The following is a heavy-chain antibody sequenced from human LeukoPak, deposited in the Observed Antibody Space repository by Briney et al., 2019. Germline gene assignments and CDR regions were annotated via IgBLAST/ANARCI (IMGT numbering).Heavy chain of an antibody. CDR2: IYSGGST. D-gene: IGHD3-22*01. CDR1: GFTVSSNY. CDR3: ARSADSSGYLHYFDY. Sequence: GSLRLSCAASGFTVSSNYMSWVRQAPGKGLEWVSVIYSGGSTYYADSVKGRFTISRDNSKNTLYLQMNSLRAEDTAVYYCARSADSSGYLHYFDYWGQGTLVTVSS. V-gene: IGHV3-66*01. J-gene: IGHJ4*02.